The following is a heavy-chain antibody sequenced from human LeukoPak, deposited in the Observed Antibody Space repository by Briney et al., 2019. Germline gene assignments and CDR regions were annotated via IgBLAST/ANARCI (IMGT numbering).Heavy chain of an antibody. V-gene: IGHV3-15*01. J-gene: IGHJ1*01. CDR1: GFTFSNAW. D-gene: IGHD2-21*02. CDR3: TTAMVVTAILYFQH. Sequence: GGSLRLSRAASGFTFSNAWMSWVRQAPGKGLEWVGRIKSKTEGGTIDYAAPVKGRFTISRDDSKNTLYLQMNSLKTEDTAVYYCTTAMVVTAILYFQHWGQGTLVTVSS. CDR2: IKSKTEGGTI.